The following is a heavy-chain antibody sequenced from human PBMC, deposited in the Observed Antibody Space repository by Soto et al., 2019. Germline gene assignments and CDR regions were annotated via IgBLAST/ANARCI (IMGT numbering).Heavy chain of an antibody. Sequence: EVQLVESGGGLIQPGGSLRLSCAASGFTVSSNYMSWVRQAPGKGLEWVSVIYSGGSTYYADSVKGRFTISRDNSKNTLYLQMNSLRAEDTAVYYCAKDILGSIAAANGDWGQGTLVTVSS. V-gene: IGHV3-53*01. CDR3: AKDILGSIAAANGD. CDR2: IYSGGST. CDR1: GFTVSSNY. J-gene: IGHJ4*02. D-gene: IGHD6-13*01.